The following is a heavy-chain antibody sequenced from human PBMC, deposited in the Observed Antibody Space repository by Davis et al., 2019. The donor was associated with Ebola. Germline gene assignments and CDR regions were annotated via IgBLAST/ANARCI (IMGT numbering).Heavy chain of an antibody. CDR3: ARVIAAAGTGYYYGMDV. Sequence: GESLKISCAASGFTFSSYEMNWVRQAPGKGLEWVSYISSSGSTIYYADSVKGRFTISRDNAKNSLYLQMNSLRAEDTAVYYCARVIAAAGTGYYYGMDVWGQGTTVTVSS. J-gene: IGHJ6*02. CDR2: ISSSGSTI. D-gene: IGHD6-13*01. V-gene: IGHV3-48*03. CDR1: GFTFSSYE.